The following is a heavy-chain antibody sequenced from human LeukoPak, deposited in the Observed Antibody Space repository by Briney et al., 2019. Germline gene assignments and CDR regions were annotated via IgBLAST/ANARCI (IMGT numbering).Heavy chain of an antibody. CDR1: GFTFSSYW. V-gene: IGHV3-74*01. Sequence: GGSLRLSCAASGFTFSSYWMHWVRQAPGKGLVWVSRINSDGSSTSYADSVKGRFTISRGNAKNTLYLQMNSLRAEDTAVYYCAREITMVRGVTHDAFDIWGQGTMVTVSS. CDR3: AREITMVRGVTHDAFDI. D-gene: IGHD3-10*01. CDR2: INSDGSST. J-gene: IGHJ3*02.